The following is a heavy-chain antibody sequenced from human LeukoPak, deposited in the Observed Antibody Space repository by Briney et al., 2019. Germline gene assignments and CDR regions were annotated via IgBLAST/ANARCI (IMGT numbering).Heavy chain of an antibody. CDR3: ARALGVVFDY. D-gene: IGHD2-8*01. Sequence: SQTLSLTCVISGDSVFSNLATWNWIRQSPSRGLEWLGRTYYRSKWSNDYAVSVNSRLTINPDTSKNHFSLQLSFVTPEDTALYFCARALGVVFDYWGQGTLVTVSS. CDR2: TYYRSKWSN. J-gene: IGHJ4*02. V-gene: IGHV6-1*01. CDR1: GDSVFSNLAT.